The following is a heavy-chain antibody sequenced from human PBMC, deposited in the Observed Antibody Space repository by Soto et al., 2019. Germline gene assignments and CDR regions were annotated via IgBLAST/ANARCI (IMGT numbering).Heavy chain of an antibody. CDR1: GYTFTSYG. V-gene: IGHV1-18*01. CDR2: ISAYNGNT. D-gene: IGHD4-17*01. CDR3: ASFNGDNDAFAI. Sequence: QVQLVQSGAEVKKPGASVKVSCKASGYTFTSYGISWVRQAPGQGLEWMGWISAYNGNTNYAQKLQGRVTMPTATATGTAYMELRSLRSDDTAVYYCASFNGDNDAFAIWGQGTMVTVSS. J-gene: IGHJ3*02.